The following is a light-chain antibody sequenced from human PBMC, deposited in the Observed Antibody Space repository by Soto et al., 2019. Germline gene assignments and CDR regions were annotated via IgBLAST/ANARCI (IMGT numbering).Light chain of an antibody. CDR2: DAS. Sequence: EIVLTQSPCTLSLSPGERATLSCRASQSVSYYLAWYQQKPGQAHRLLIYDASSRATGVPDRFSGSGSGTDFTLTISRLEPEDFAVYYCEQHVNSVYIFGQGTRLGIK. J-gene: IGKJ2*01. V-gene: IGKV3-20*01. CDR1: QSVSYY. CDR3: EQHVNSVYI.